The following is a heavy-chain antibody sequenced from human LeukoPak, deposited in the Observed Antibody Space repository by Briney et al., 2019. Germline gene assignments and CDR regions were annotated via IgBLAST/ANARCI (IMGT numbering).Heavy chain of an antibody. V-gene: IGHV4-34*01. Sequence: SETLSLTCAVYGGSFSGYYWSWIRQPPGKGLEWIGEINHSGSTNYNPSLKSRVTISVDTSKNQFSLKLSSVTAADTAVYYCARGRRYCSSTSCYGRYYYYYMDVWGKGTMVTVSS. D-gene: IGHD2-2*01. CDR3: ARGRRYCSSTSCYGRYYYYYMDV. J-gene: IGHJ6*03. CDR1: GGSFSGYY. CDR2: INHSGST.